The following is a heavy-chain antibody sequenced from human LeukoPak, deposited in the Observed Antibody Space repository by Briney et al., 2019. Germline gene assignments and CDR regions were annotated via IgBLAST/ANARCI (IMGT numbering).Heavy chain of an antibody. CDR1: GYSFTTYW. CDR3: ARTFYYDSSGYYQEY. Sequence: GESLKISCKGSGYSFTTYWIAWVRQMPGKGLEWMGIIYPGDSDTRYSPSFPGQVTISADKSIRTAYLQWSSLKASDTAMYYCARTFYYDSSGYYQEYCGQGNLVTGSS. V-gene: IGHV5-51*01. D-gene: IGHD3-22*01. CDR2: IYPGDSDT. J-gene: IGHJ4*02.